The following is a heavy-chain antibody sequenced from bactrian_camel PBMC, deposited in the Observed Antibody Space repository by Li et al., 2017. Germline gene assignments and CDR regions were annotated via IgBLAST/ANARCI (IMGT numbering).Heavy chain of an antibody. V-gene: IGHV3S26*01. Sequence: HVQLVESGGGSVQAGGSLRLSCAASGYRYSSYCMAWFRQGPGKERERVATIHSDGSTSYTDSVKGRFTISKDNAKNRLYLQMNSLKPEGTAVYYCAADLGWCGSAPLQRTFRNWGQGTQVTVS. D-gene: IGHD1*01. J-gene: IGHJ4*01. CDR2: IHSDGST. CDR3: AADLGWCGSAPLQRTFRN. CDR1: GYRYSSYC.